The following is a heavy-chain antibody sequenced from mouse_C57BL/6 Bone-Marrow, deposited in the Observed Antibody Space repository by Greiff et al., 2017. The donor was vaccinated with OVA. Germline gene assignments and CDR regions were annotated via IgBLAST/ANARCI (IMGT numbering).Heavy chain of an antibody. CDR2: IYPGSGST. CDR1: GYTFTSYW. CDR3: AGDSDYTYYAMDY. D-gene: IGHD2-5*01. V-gene: IGHV1-55*01. J-gene: IGHJ4*01. Sequence: QVQLQQPGAELVKPGASVKMSCKASGYTFTSYWITWVKQRPGQGLEWIGDIYPGSGSTNYNEKFKSKATLTVDTSSSTAYMQLSSLTSEDSAVDYCAGDSDYTYYAMDYWGQGTSVTVSS.